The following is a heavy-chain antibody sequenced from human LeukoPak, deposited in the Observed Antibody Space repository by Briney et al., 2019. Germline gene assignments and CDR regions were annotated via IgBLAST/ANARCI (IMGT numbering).Heavy chain of an antibody. V-gene: IGHV3-21*01. CDR1: GFTFSSYS. CDR3: VRDLDTVTTAFFVY. J-gene: IGHJ4*02. CDR2: ISSSSRFL. Sequence: PGGSLRLSCAASGFTFSSYSMNWVRQAPGKGLEWVSFISSSSRFLYHADSVKGRFTISRDNAKNSLFLQMNSLRAEDTAVYYCVRDLDTVTTAFFVYWGQGTLVTVSS. D-gene: IGHD4-11*01.